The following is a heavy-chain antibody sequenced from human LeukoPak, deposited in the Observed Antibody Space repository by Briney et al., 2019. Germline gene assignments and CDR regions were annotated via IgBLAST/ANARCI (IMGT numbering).Heavy chain of an antibody. J-gene: IGHJ4*02. V-gene: IGHV3-9*01. CDR2: ISWNSASV. CDR1: GFTFDDYG. D-gene: IGHD6-13*01. Sequence: GWSLRLSCEASGFTFDDYGMHWVRQAPGKGLEWVSTISWNSASVGYVDSVKGRFTISRDNANKTLYLQMNSLRTEDTALYYCAKDYGYSSSWYDYWGQGTLVTVSS. CDR3: AKDYGYSSSWYDY.